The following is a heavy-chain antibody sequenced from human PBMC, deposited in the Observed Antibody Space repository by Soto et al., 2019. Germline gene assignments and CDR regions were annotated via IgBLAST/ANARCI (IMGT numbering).Heavy chain of an antibody. J-gene: IGHJ6*03. CDR1: GFTFSGYA. V-gene: IGHV3-23*01. CDR3: ANRRPYYMDV. CDR2: LGVSGNT. D-gene: IGHD1-1*01. Sequence: GGSLRLSCAASGFTFSGYAMSWVRQAPGKGLEWVSTLGVSGNTYYADSVKGRFTISGDNSKTTLYLQMNSLRAEDTVVYYCANRRPYYMDVWGKGTTVTVSS.